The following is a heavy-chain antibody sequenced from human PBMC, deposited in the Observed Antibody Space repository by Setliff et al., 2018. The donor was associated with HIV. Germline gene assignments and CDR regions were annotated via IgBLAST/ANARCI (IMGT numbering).Heavy chain of an antibody. D-gene: IGHD3-10*01. Sequence: GGSLRLSCATSGFSLNDYAMHWVRQAPGKGLEWISLIGWDGYSTYYAESVRGRFTISKDSGRNSLFLQMTRLTSEDTALYYCAKDISVGGRTYGLGSWGQGTLVTVSS. J-gene: IGHJ5*02. CDR1: GFSLNDYA. CDR3: AKDISVGGRTYGLGS. V-gene: IGHV3-43D*03. CDR2: IGWDGYST.